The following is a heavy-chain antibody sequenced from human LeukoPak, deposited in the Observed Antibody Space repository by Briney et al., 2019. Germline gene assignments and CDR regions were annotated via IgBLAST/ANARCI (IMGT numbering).Heavy chain of an antibody. CDR3: AFGPLQYYYMDV. CDR1: GYTFTSYV. J-gene: IGHJ6*03. V-gene: IGHV1-18*01. CDR2: ISAYNGHT. D-gene: IGHD3/OR15-3a*01. Sequence: ASLKVSCKASGYTFTSYVISWVRQALGQGLEWMGCISAYNGHTNYAQNFQGRVTMTTDTSPSTAYMELRSLRSDDTAVYYCAFGPLQYYYMDVWGKGTTVTVSS.